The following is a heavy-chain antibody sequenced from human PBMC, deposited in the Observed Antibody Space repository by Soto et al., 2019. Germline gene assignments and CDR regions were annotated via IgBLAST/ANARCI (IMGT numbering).Heavy chain of an antibody. V-gene: IGHV3-23*01. D-gene: IGHD4-17*01. CDR1: GFSFRDYG. CDR2: IIGIGDKA. J-gene: IGHJ4*02. CDR3: AKDYDYGDSLPFDY. Sequence: EVQLLEAGGGLVQPGGSLRLSCAASGFSFRDYGMSWVRQAPGKGLEWLSAIIGIGDKAYYADSVRGRLTISRDNSKNTLYLQLNDLGAEDTAIYYCAKDYDYGDSLPFDYWGQGTLVTVSS.